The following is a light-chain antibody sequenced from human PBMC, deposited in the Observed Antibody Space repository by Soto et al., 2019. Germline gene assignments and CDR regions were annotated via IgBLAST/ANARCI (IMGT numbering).Light chain of an antibody. Sequence: QSVLTQPPSVSGAPGQRVTISCTGSSSNIGAGYDVHWYQQLPGTAPKLLIYGDNNRPSGVPVRFSGSKSGTSASLAITGLQAEDEADYYCQSYDSSLSAWVFGGGTKVTVL. V-gene: IGLV1-40*01. CDR2: GDN. J-gene: IGLJ3*02. CDR1: SSNIGAGYD. CDR3: QSYDSSLSAWV.